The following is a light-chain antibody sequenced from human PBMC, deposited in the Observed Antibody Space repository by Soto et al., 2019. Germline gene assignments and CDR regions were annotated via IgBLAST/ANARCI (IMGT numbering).Light chain of an antibody. V-gene: IGLV1-40*01. CDR2: GNT. Sequence: QAVVTQPPSVSGAPGQRVTISCTGSSSNIGAGYDVQWYQQLPGTAPKLLIYGNTNRPSGVPDRFSASKSGTSASLAITGLQAEDEVDYYCQSYDRTLSGVVFGGGTQLTVL. CDR1: SSNIGAGYD. CDR3: QSYDRTLSGVV. J-gene: IGLJ2*01.